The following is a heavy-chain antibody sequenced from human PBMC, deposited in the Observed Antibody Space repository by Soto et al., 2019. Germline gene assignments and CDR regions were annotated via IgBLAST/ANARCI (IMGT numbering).Heavy chain of an antibody. D-gene: IGHD2-2*01. J-gene: IGHJ6*03. CDR3: ARHIVVVPALGGYMDV. Sequence: SGTPSLPCTVSGCPLSSGGCHWGRIRPHPGKGLEWIGYIYYSGSTNYNPSLKSRVTISVDTSKNQFSLKLSSVTAADTAVYYCARHIVVVPALGGYMDVWGKGTTVTVSS. CDR1: GCPLSSGGCH. V-gene: IGHV4-61*08. CDR2: IYYSGST.